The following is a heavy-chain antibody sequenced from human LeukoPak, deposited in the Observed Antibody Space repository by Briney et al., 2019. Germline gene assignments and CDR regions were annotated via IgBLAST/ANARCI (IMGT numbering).Heavy chain of an antibody. J-gene: IGHJ4*02. CDR3: ARVRGRYYFDY. CDR1: GFTFSSYA. Sequence: GGSLRLSCAASGFTFSSYAMHWVRQAPGKGLEWAAVISYDGSNKYYADSVKGRFTISRDNSKNTLYLQMNSLRAEDTAVYYCARVRGRYYFDYWGQGTLVTVSS. D-gene: IGHD5-12*01. V-gene: IGHV3-30-3*01. CDR2: ISYDGSNK.